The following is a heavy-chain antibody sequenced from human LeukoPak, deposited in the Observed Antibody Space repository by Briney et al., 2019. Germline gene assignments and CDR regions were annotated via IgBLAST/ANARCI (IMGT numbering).Heavy chain of an antibody. V-gene: IGHV3-7*04. CDR2: IKQDGSEK. CDR1: GFTFSFYW. CDR3: ARDEHQYYSESSGRFDF. D-gene: IGHD3-22*01. Sequence: GGSLRLSCVASGFTFSFYWMAWVRQAPGKGLEWVANIKQDGSEKYYVDSARGRFTISRDNAKNSLYLQMNSLRAEDTAVYYCARDEHQYYSESSGRFDFWGQGVLVTVSS. J-gene: IGHJ4*02.